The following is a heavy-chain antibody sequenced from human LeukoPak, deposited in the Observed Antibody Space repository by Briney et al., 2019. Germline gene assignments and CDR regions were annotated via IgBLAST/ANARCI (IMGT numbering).Heavy chain of an antibody. V-gene: IGHV3-30*04. D-gene: IGHD3-3*01. CDR2: ISYDGSNK. CDR3: AKLYDFWSGRGYFDY. J-gene: IGHJ4*02. CDR1: GFTFSSYA. Sequence: GGSLRLSCAASGFTFSSYAMHWVRQAPGKGLEWVAVISYDGSNKYYADSVKGRFTISRDNSKNTLYLQMNSLRAEDTAVYYCAKLYDFWSGRGYFDYWGQGTLVTVSS.